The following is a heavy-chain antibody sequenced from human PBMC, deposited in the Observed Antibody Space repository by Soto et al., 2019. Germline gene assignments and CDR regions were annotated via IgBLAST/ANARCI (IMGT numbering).Heavy chain of an antibody. CDR3: ARDCGVTTVLTNWFDP. V-gene: IGHV1-2*02. Sequence: ASVKVSCKASGYTFTDYYIQWIRQAPGQGPEWMGWINPNSGGTYYAQKFEGRVTMTRDTSVNTAYMELRILGSDDTALYYCARDCGVTTVLTNWFDPWGQGTLVTVSS. CDR1: GYTFTDYY. J-gene: IGHJ5*02. D-gene: IGHD4-17*01. CDR2: INPNSGGT.